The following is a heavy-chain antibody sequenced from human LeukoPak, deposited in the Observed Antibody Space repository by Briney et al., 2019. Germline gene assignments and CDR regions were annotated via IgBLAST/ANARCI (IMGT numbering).Heavy chain of an antibody. D-gene: IGHD3-9*01. CDR1: GFTFSDYY. CDR3: ARARGYFDWLYDY. V-gene: IGHV3-11*04. Sequence: GGSLRLSCAASGFTFSDYYMSWIRQAPGKGLEWVSYISSSGSTIYYADSVKGRFTISRDNSKNTLYLQMNSLRAEDTAVYYCARARGYFDWLYDYWGQGTLVTVSS. CDR2: ISSSGSTI. J-gene: IGHJ4*02.